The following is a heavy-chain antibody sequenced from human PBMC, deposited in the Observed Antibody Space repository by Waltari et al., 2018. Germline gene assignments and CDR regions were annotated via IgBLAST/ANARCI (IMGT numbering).Heavy chain of an antibody. J-gene: IGHJ4*02. D-gene: IGHD3-22*01. CDR1: GRPFSYYA. CDR3: ARERYYYDSSGYYQFDY. Sequence: QVQLVQSGAAVKQPGSSVKVSCKASGRPFSYYAISWVRQVPGQGLEWMGRIIPIFGTANYAQKFQGRVTITADKSTSTAYMELSSLRSEDTAVYYCARERYYYDSSGYYQFDYWGQGTLVTVSS. CDR2: IIPIFGTA. V-gene: IGHV1-69*08.